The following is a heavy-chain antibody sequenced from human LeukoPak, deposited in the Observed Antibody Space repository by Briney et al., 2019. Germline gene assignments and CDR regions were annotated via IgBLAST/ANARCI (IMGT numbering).Heavy chain of an antibody. CDR3: AKDILSEQWHDAFDI. V-gene: IGHV3-43*02. D-gene: IGHD6-19*01. CDR2: ISGDGGST. J-gene: IGHJ3*02. Sequence: PGGSLRLSCAASGFIVDDYAMYWVRQAPGKGLEWVSLISGDGGSTYYADSVKGRFTISRDNSKNSLFPQMNSLRTEDTALYYCAKDILSEQWHDAFDIWGQGTMVTVSS. CDR1: GFIVDDYA.